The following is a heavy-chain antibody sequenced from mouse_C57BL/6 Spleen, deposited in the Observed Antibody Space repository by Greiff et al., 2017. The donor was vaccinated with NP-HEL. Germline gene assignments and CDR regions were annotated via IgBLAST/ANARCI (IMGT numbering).Heavy chain of an antibody. J-gene: IGHJ4*01. Sequence: VKLVESGPGLVQPSQSLSITCTVSGFSLTSYGVHWVRQSPGKGLEWLGVIWSGGSTDYNAAFISRLSISKDNSKSQVFFKMNSLQADDTAIYYCARILTSDYLWAMDYWGQGTSVTVSS. D-gene: IGHD2-4*01. V-gene: IGHV2-2*01. CDR1: GFSLTSYG. CDR3: ARILTSDYLWAMDY. CDR2: IWSGGST.